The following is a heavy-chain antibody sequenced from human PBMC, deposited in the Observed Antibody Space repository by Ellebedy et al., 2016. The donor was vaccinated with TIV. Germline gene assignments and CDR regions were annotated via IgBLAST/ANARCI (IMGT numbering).Heavy chain of an antibody. CDR1: GFTFNSYA. J-gene: IGHJ6*02. CDR2: ISGSGVGT. Sequence: GESLKISCEASGFTFNSYAMHWVRQAPGKGLEWVSGISGSGVGTFFADSVKGRLTISRDNPKKTLYLQMNSLRADDTAVYYCAKANGEYYYYGMDVWGQGTTVTVSS. CDR3: AKANGEYYYYGMDV. D-gene: IGHD2-8*01. V-gene: IGHV3-23*01.